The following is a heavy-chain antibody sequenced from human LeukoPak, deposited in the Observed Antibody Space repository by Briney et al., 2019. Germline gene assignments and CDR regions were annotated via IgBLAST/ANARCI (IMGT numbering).Heavy chain of an antibody. CDR1: GGSISSSSYY. Sequence: SETLSLTCTVSGGSISSSSYYWSWIRQPPGKGLEWIGYIYYSGSTNYNPSLKSRVTISVDTSKNQFSLKLSSVTAADTAVYYCARAREELVYWYFDLWGRGTLVTVSS. J-gene: IGHJ2*01. CDR3: ARAREELVYWYFDL. D-gene: IGHD3-9*01. CDR2: IYYSGST. V-gene: IGHV4-61*01.